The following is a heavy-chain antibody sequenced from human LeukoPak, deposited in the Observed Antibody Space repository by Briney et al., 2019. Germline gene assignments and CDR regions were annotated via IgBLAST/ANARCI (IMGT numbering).Heavy chain of an antibody. CDR3: AKSRGYYYYYMDV. Sequence: GGSLRLSCAASGFTFSSYSMNWVRQAPGKGLEWVSAISGSGGSTYYADSVKGRFTISRDNSKNTLYLQMNSLRAEDTAVYYCAKSRGYYYYYMDVWGKGTTVTVSS. CDR1: GFTFSSYS. CDR2: ISGSGGST. V-gene: IGHV3-23*01. J-gene: IGHJ6*03.